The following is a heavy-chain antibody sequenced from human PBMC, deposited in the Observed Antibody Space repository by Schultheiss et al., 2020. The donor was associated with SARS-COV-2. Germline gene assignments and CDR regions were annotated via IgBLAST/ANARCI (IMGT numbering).Heavy chain of an antibody. CDR3: ARVKLRGRYSDP. CDR2: INPNSGNT. V-gene: IGHV1-8*02. CDR1: GYTFTGYY. J-gene: IGHJ5*02. D-gene: IGHD1-26*01. Sequence: ASVKVSCKASGYTFTGYYMHWVRQAPGQGLEWMGWINPNSGNTGYAQKFQGRVTMTRNTSISTAYMELSSLRSEDTAVYYCARVKLRGRYSDPWGQGTLVTVSS.